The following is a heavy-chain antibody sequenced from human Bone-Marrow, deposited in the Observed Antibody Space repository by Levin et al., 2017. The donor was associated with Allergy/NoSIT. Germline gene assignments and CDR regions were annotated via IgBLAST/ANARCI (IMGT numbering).Heavy chain of an antibody. CDR1: GFSLTTSAMC. V-gene: IGHV2-70*11. CDR2: IDWDDDK. CDR3: ARSSPGGFSYGRHFDF. Sequence: SGPTLVKPTQTLTLTCTFSGFSLTTSAMCVSWIRQPPGKALEWLARIDWDDDKYYGTSLKTRLSISKDTSKNQVVLTMTNMDPVDTATYYCARSSPGGFSYGRHFDFWGQGTLVAVSS. D-gene: IGHD5-18*01. J-gene: IGHJ4*02.